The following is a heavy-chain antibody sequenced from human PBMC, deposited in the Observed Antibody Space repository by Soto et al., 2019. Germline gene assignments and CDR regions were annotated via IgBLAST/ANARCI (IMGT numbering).Heavy chain of an antibody. J-gene: IGHJ6*03. CDR3: AKDWSPRPRYYYYMDV. CDR2: ISGSGGST. Sequence: PGGSLRLSGAVAGCAFSSYARSWVRQAPGKGLEWVSAISGSGGSTYYADSVKGRFTISRDNSKNTLYLQMNSLRAEDTAVYYCAKDWSPRPRYYYYMDVWGKGTTVTVSS. CDR1: GCAFSSYA. V-gene: IGHV3-23*01.